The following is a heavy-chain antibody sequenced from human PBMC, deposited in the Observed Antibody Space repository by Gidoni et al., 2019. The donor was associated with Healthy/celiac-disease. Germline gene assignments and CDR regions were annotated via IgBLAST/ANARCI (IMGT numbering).Heavy chain of an antibody. CDR1: GLTFSSYA. Sequence: QVQLVEYGGGVVQHGRSLRPPRAASGLTFSSYAMHWVRQAPGTGLEWVAVISYDGINKYHADSVKGRFTISRDNSKNTLYLQMTSLRAEDTAVYYCAREGGSEQWLGPIDYWGQGTLVTVSS. CDR2: ISYDGINK. D-gene: IGHD6-19*01. V-gene: IGHV3-30*01. CDR3: AREGGSEQWLGPIDY. J-gene: IGHJ4*02.